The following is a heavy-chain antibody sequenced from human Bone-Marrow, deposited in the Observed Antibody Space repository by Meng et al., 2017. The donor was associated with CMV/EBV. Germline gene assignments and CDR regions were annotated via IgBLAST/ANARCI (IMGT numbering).Heavy chain of an antibody. V-gene: IGHV1-8*03. CDR1: GYTFTSYG. J-gene: IGHJ4*02. CDR2: MNPNSGNT. Sequence: ASVKVSCKASGYTFTSYGISWVRQATGQGLEWMGWMNPNSGNTGYAQKFQGRVTITRNTSISTAYMELSSLRSEDTAVYYCARAPSGWGAGFDYWGQGTLVTVSS. D-gene: IGHD1-26*01. CDR3: ARAPSGWGAGFDY.